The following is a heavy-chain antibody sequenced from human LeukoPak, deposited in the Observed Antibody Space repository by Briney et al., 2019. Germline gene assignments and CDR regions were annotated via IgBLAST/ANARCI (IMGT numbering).Heavy chain of an antibody. CDR3: ARDRGGYSYDYIRGPAFDI. J-gene: IGHJ3*02. D-gene: IGHD5-18*01. CDR1: GYTLSSYS. Sequence: AAVKVSCKASGYTLSSYSITWMRQAPGQGLEWMGWISTYNGKTNFAEKFQGRVTMTTDTSTSIVYMELRSLRSDDTAVYFCARDRGGYSYDYIRGPAFDIWGQGTKVTVSS. V-gene: IGHV1-18*01. CDR2: ISTYNGKT.